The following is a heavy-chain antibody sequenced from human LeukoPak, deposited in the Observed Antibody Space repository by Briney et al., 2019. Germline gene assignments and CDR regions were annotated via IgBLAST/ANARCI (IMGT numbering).Heavy chain of an antibody. V-gene: IGHV3-21*01. CDR1: GFTFSSYS. CDR2: ISSSSSYI. CDR3: AIIPHDILTARDAFDI. J-gene: IGHJ3*02. Sequence: GGSLRLSCAASGFTFSSYSMNWVRQAPGKGLEWVSSISSSSSYIYYADSVKGRFTISRDNAKNSLYLQMNSLRAEDTAVYYCAIIPHDILTARDAFDIWGQGTMVTVSS. D-gene: IGHD3-9*01.